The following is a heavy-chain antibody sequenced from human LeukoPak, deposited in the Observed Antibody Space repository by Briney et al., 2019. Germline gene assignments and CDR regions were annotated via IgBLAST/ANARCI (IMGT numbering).Heavy chain of an antibody. CDR2: ISSSSSYI. CDR3: ARGGPAAGRFDY. V-gene: IGHV3-21*01. CDR1: GFTFSSYA. Sequence: PGGSLRLSCAASGFTFSSYAMSWVRQAPGKGLEWVSSISSSSSYIYYADPVKGRFTISRDNAKNSLSLQMNSLRAEDTAVYYCARGGPAAGRFDYWGQGTLVTVSS. D-gene: IGHD6-13*01. J-gene: IGHJ4*02.